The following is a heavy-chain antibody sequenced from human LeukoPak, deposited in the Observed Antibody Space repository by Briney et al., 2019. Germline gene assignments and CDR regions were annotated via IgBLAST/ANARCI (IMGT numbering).Heavy chain of an antibody. CDR1: GGTFSSCA. CDR2: IIPILGIA. CDR3: AIALFGLWFGELLEGLNDAFDI. V-gene: IGHV1-69*04. J-gene: IGHJ3*02. D-gene: IGHD3-10*01. Sequence: GASVKVSCKASGGTFSSCAISWVRQAPGQGLEWMGRIIPILGIANYAQKFQGRATITADKSTSTAYMELSSLRSEDTAVYYCAIALFGLWFGELLEGLNDAFDIWGQGTMVTVSS.